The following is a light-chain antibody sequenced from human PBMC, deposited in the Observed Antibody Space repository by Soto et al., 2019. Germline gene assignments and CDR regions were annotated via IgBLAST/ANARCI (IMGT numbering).Light chain of an antibody. J-gene: IGLJ2*01. Sequence: ALTQPASVSGSPGQSITISCTGTSSDVGGYNYVSWYQQHPGKAPKLMIYDVSNRPSGVSNRFSGSKSGNTASLTISGLQAEDEADYYCSSYTSSSKRVFGGGTKLTVL. V-gene: IGLV2-14*01. CDR2: DVS. CDR1: SSDVGGYNY. CDR3: SSYTSSSKRV.